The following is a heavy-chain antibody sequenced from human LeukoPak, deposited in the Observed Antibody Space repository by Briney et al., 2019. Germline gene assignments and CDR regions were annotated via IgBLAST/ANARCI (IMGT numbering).Heavy chain of an antibody. J-gene: IGHJ4*02. CDR1: GGSISSSSYY. Sequence: SSETLSLTCTVSGGSISSSSYYWGWIRQPPGKGLEWIGSIYYSGSTYYNPSLKSRVTISVDTSKNQFSLKLSSVTAADTAVFYCARSHNIVATIFDYWGQGTLVTVSA. CDR3: ARSHNIVATIFDY. CDR2: IYYSGST. V-gene: IGHV4-39*01. D-gene: IGHD5-12*01.